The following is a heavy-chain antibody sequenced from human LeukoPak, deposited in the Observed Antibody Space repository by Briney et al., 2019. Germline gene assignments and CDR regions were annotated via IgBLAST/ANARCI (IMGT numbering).Heavy chain of an antibody. J-gene: IGHJ6*02. Sequence: GGSLRLSCAASGFTFSDYYMSWIRQAPGKGLEWVSYISSSSSYTNYADSVKGRFTISRDNAKNSLYLQMNNLRAEDTAVYYCAREGGSGSYYNAPYYYGMDVWGQGTTVTVSS. CDR3: AREGGSGSYYNAPYYYGMDV. CDR2: ISSSSSYT. D-gene: IGHD3-10*01. V-gene: IGHV3-11*06. CDR1: GFTFSDYY.